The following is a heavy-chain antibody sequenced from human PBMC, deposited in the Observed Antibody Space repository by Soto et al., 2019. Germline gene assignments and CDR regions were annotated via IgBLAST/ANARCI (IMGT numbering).Heavy chain of an antibody. D-gene: IGHD3-22*01. CDR2: IWYDGSNK. CDR1: GFTFSSYG. CDR3: ARPTYYYDSSGPPAY. Sequence: PGGSLRLSCAASGFTFSSYGMHWVRQAPGKGLEWVAVIWYDGSNKYYADSVKGRFTISRDNSKNTLYLQMNSLRAEDMAVYYCARPTYYYDSSGPPAYWGQGTLVTVSS. V-gene: IGHV3-33*01. J-gene: IGHJ4*02.